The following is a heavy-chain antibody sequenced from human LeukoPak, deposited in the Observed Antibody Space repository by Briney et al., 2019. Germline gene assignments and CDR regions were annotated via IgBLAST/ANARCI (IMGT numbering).Heavy chain of an antibody. CDR1: GAPITRYY. Sequence: SETLSLTCTVSGAPITRYYWSWIRQPAGKGLEWIGRIYTSGSTNYNPSLKSRVTMSVDTSKNQFSLKLSSVTAADTAVYYCARDPTYYYDSSGYYGLDPWGQGTLVTVSS. V-gene: IGHV4-4*07. CDR2: IYTSGST. J-gene: IGHJ5*02. CDR3: ARDPTYYYDSSGYYGLDP. D-gene: IGHD3-22*01.